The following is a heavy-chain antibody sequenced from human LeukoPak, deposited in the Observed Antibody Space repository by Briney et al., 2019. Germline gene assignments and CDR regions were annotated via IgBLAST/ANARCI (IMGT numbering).Heavy chain of an antibody. D-gene: IGHD3/OR15-3a*01. V-gene: IGHV3-23*01. CDR3: ARFRNDFWTGYPSDAFDI. CDR2: ISGSGRGGIP. Sequence: GGSLRLSCAASGFTLTSYAMSWVRQAPGKGLEWVSSISGSGRGGIPSYADSVKGRSTISRDNSRNTLYLQLNSLRVEDTALYYCARFRNDFWTGYPSDAFDIWGLGTMVTVSS. CDR1: GFTLTSYA. J-gene: IGHJ3*02.